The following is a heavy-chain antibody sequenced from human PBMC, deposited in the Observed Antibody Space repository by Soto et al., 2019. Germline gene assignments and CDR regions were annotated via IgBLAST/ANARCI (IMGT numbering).Heavy chain of an antibody. CDR2: ISGSGGST. V-gene: IGHV3-23*01. CDR3: AKDRSSGN. J-gene: IGHJ4*02. CDR1: VFTCSSYA. D-gene: IGHD6-19*01. Sequence: WRSLRLSCSASVFTCSSYAMSWVRQAPGKGLEWVSAISGSGGSTYYADSVKGRFTISRDNSKNTLYLQMNSLRAEDTAVYYCAKDRSSGNWGQGTLVTVSS.